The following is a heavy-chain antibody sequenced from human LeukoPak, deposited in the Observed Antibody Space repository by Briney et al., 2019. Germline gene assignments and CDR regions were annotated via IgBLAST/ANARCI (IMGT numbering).Heavy chain of an antibody. CDR1: GYTLTRYG. V-gene: IGHV1-18*01. D-gene: IGHD3-10*01. Sequence: AASVKVSCKASGYTLTRYGISWVRQAPGQGLEWMGWLSAYNGNPNYAQKLQDRVTMTTDTSTSTAYMELRSLRSDDTAVYYCARVYNNEYLDYWGQGTLVTVSS. CDR3: ARVYNNEYLDY. J-gene: IGHJ4*02. CDR2: LSAYNGNP.